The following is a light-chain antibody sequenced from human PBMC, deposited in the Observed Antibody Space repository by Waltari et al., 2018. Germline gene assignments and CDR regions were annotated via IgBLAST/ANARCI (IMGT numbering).Light chain of an antibody. CDR2: GNS. J-gene: IGLJ2*01. CDR3: QSYDSSLSVV. CDR1: SPNLGLGHD. V-gene: IGLV1-40*01. Sequence: QSVLTHPPSVSGAPGQRSTTPCTGSSPNLGLGHDVHWYQQLPGTAPKLLIYGNSNRPSGVPDRFSGSKSGTSASLAITGLQAEDEADYYCQSYDSSLSVVFGGGTKLTVL.